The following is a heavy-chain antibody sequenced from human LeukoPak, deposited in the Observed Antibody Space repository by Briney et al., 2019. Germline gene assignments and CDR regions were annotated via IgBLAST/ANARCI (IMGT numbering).Heavy chain of an antibody. CDR1: GYTFTNYW. D-gene: IGHD4-17*01. CDR2: MYPGDSDT. CDR3: ARGDYGDFRVFYTLFDY. J-gene: IGHJ4*02. Sequence: VESLKISCKGSGYTFTNYWIGWVRQMPGKGLEWMGIMYPGDSDTRYSPSFRGQVTISADKSISTAYLQWSSLKASDTAMYYCARGDYGDFRVFYTLFDYWGQGTLVTVSS. V-gene: IGHV5-51*01.